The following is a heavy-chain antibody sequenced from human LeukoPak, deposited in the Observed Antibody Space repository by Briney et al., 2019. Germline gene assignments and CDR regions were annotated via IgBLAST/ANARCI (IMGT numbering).Heavy chain of an antibody. Sequence: ASVKVSCKASGYTFTSYYMHWVRQAPGQGLEWMGIINPSGGSTSYAQKFQGRVTMTRNTSISTAYMELSSLRSEDTAVYYCARGEPYYDYVWGKEVTHWGQGTLVTVSS. V-gene: IGHV1-46*01. D-gene: IGHD3-16*01. CDR2: INPSGGST. J-gene: IGHJ4*02. CDR1: GYTFTSYY. CDR3: ARGEPYYDYVWGKEVTH.